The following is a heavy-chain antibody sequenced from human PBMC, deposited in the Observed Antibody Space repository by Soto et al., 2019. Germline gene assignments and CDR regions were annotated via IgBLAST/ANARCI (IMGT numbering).Heavy chain of an antibody. Sequence: QAQLVQSGAEVKKPGASVKVSCKASGYTFYSHSISWVRQAPGQGLEWMGRINADYGNTQYAQKFRGRVTMTTDTSTTTVYMEVTNLRSDDTAVYYCARYITGDYYYGMDVGGQGTTVSV. D-gene: IGHD1-20*01. V-gene: IGHV1-18*01. J-gene: IGHJ6*02. CDR2: INADYGNT. CDR1: GYTFYSHS. CDR3: ARYITGDYYYGMDV.